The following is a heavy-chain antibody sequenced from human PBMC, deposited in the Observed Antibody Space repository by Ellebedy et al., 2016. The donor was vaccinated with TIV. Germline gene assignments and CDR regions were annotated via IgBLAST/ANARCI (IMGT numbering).Heavy chain of an antibody. CDR1: GFSLSTYGVG. J-gene: IGHJ4*02. Sequence: SGPTLVTPTQTFTLTCTFSGFSLSTYGVGVGWIRQPPGKALAWLGFSYWNDDKRYSPSLKSRLTITKDTSKNQVVLTLTNVGPVDTATYYCAHSLYALYDYWGQGTLVTVSS. CDR2: SYWNDDK. CDR3: AHSLYALYDY. D-gene: IGHD5/OR15-5a*01. V-gene: IGHV2-5*01.